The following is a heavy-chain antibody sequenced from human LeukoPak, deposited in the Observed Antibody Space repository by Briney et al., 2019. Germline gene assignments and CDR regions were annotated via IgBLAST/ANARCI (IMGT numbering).Heavy chain of an antibody. J-gene: IGHJ4*02. Sequence: GGSLRLSCAASGFTFSSYAMSWVRQAPGQGLEWVSAISDSGGNTYYADSVKGRFIISRDNSKNTLYLQMNSLRAEDTAVYYCAKQDIRSSAWYDWGQGTLDTVSS. CDR3: AKQDIRSSAWYD. V-gene: IGHV3-23*01. CDR2: ISDSGGNT. CDR1: GFTFSSYA. D-gene: IGHD6-19*01.